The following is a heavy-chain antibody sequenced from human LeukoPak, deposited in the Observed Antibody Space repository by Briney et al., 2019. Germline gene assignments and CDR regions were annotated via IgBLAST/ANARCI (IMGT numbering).Heavy chain of an antibody. CDR3: AKDWGQVPASISGH. CDR1: GFTFSSYA. J-gene: IGHJ1*01. V-gene: IGHV3-23*01. Sequence: GGSLRLSCAASGFTFSSYAMRWVRQAPGKGLEWVSAISGSGGSTYYADSVKGRFTISRDNSKNMLYLQMNSLRAEDTAVYYCAKDWGQVPASISGHWGQGTLVTASS. D-gene: IGHD2-2*01. CDR2: ISGSGGST.